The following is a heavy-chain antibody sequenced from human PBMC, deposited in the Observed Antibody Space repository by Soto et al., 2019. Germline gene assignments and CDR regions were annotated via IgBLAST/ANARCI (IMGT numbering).Heavy chain of an antibody. CDR2: IYYSGST. CDR1: GGSISSYY. J-gene: IGHJ4*02. CDR3: ARAQRITIFGVVTPPPFLDY. D-gene: IGHD3-3*01. V-gene: IGHV4-59*01. Sequence: SETLSLTCTGSGGSISSYYWSWIRQPPGKGLEWIGYIYYSGSTNYNPSLKSRVTISVDTSKNQFSLKLSSVTAADTAVYYCARAQRITIFGVVTPPPFLDYWGQGTLVTVSS.